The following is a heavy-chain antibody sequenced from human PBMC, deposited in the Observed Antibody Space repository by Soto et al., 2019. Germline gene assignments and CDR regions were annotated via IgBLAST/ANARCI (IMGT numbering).Heavy chain of an antibody. V-gene: IGHV3-30-3*01. CDR1: GFTFNSFA. Sequence: PGGSLRLSCAASGFTFNSFAMHWVRQAPGKGLDWVAVISYDGTNKYYADSVKGRFTISRDNSKNTLYLQMNSLRAEDTAMYYCARDQDYYRSASFDYWGQGTLVTVSS. D-gene: IGHD3-10*01. CDR3: ARDQDYYRSASFDY. CDR2: ISYDGTNK. J-gene: IGHJ4*02.